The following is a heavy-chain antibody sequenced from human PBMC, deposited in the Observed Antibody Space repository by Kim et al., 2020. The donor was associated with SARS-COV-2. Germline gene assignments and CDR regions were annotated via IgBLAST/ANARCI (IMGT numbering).Heavy chain of an antibody. D-gene: IGHD4-17*01. V-gene: IGHV3-23*01. CDR3: AKTPMSTVTTFGFDI. CDR2: ISGSGGRT. J-gene: IGHJ3*02. CDR1: GFTFSSYA. Sequence: GGSLRLSCAASGFTFSSYAMSWVRQAPGKGLEWVSGISGSGGRTYYADSVKGRFTISRDNSKNTLYLQMNSLRAEDTAVCYCAKTPMSTVTTFGFDIWGQGTMVTVSS.